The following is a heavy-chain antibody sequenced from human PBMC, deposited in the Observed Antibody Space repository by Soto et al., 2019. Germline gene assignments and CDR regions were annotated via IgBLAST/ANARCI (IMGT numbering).Heavy chain of an antibody. CDR1: GDSISSSSSY. Sequence: SETLPLTCTVSGDSISSSSSYLGWIRQPPGRGLEWIANIYYTWSTYYNLSLKSRVTICLDIFKNQSALKLSSVPAPDTAVYYCAGRGFSSGAFDRWGQGTMVTVS. CDR3: AGRGFSSGAFDR. V-gene: IGHV4-39*01. D-gene: IGHD6-6*01. CDR2: IYYTWST. J-gene: IGHJ3*02.